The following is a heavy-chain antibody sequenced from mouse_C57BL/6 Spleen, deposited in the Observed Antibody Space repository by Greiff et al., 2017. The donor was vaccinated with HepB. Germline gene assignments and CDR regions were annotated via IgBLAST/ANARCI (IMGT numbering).Heavy chain of an antibody. CDR1: GYTFTSYW. CDR3: ASLLLPIAY. V-gene: IGHV1-69*01. Sequence: QVQLQQPGAELVMPGASVKLSCKASGYTFTSYWMHWVKQRPGQGLEWIGEIDPSDSYTNYNQKFKGKSTLTVDKSSSTAYMQLSSLTSEDSAVYYCASLLLPIAYWGQGTLVTVSA. D-gene: IGHD1-1*01. J-gene: IGHJ3*01. CDR2: IDPSDSYT.